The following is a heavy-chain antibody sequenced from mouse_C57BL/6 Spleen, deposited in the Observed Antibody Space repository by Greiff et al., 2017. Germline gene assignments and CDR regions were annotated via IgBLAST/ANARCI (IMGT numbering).Heavy chain of an antibody. CDR3: ARVYYGSSYDWFAY. CDR1: GFNIKDYY. J-gene: IGHJ3*01. V-gene: IGHV14-2*01. Sequence: EVKLVESGAELVKPGASVKLSCAASGFNIKDYYMHWVKQRTEQGLEWIGRIDPEDGETKYAPKFQGKATITADTSSNTAYLQLSSLTSEDTAVYYCARVYYGSSYDWFAYWGQGTLVTVSA. D-gene: IGHD1-1*01. CDR2: IDPEDGET.